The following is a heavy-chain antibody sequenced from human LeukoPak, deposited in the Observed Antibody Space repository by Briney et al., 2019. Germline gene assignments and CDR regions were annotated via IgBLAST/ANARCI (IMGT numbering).Heavy chain of an antibody. Sequence: AASVKVSCKASGYTFTGYYMHWVRQAPGQGLEWMGWINPNSGGTNYAQKFQGRVTMTRDTSISTAYMELSRLRSDDTAVYYCARAYSYYDFWSSTLGFSAYYMDFWGKGTTVTVSS. CDR2: INPNSGGT. D-gene: IGHD3-3*01. V-gene: IGHV1-2*02. CDR3: ARAYSYYDFWSSTLGFSAYYMDF. J-gene: IGHJ6*03. CDR1: GYTFTGYY.